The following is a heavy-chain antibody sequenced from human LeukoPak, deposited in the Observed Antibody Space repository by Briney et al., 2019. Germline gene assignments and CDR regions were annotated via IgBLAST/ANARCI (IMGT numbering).Heavy chain of an antibody. Sequence: PGGSLRLSCAASGFTFSNYWMHWVRQAPGKGLVWVSSISSSSSYIYYADSVKGRFTISRDNAKNSLYLQMNSLRAEDTAVYYCARDETFDYWGQGTLVTVSS. J-gene: IGHJ4*02. V-gene: IGHV3-21*01. CDR1: GFTFSNYW. CDR2: ISSSSSYI. CDR3: ARDETFDY.